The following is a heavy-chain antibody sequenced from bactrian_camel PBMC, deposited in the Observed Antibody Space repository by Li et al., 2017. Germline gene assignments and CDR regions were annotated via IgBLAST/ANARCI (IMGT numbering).Heavy chain of an antibody. V-gene: IGHV3S55*01. Sequence: HVQLVESGGGSVQAGGSLTLSCIASGFNFDDSDMGWYRQVSRNECELVSAMNAVSGPYYHDSVKGRFTISRDNAKNTVSLQMYSLKSEDTARYYCVAFGLGALGQGTQVTVS. J-gene: IGHJ4*01. CDR1: GFNFDDSD. D-gene: IGHD5*01. CDR2: MNAVSGP.